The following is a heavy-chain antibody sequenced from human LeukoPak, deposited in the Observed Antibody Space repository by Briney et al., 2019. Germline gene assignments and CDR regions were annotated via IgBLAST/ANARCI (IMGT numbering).Heavy chain of an antibody. D-gene: IGHD3-16*02. J-gene: IGHJ4*02. CDR2: IYYSGST. CDR1: GGSISSSSYY. CDR3: ARYDVWGSYRAFDY. V-gene: IGHV4-39*01. Sequence: PSETLSLTCTVSGGSISSSSYYWGWIRQPPGKGLECIGSIYYSGSTYYNPSLKSRVTISVDTSKNQFSLKLSSVTAADTAVYYCARYDVWGSYRAFDYWGQGTLVTVSS.